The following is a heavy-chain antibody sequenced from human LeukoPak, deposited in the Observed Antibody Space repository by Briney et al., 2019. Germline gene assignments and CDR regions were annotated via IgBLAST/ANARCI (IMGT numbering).Heavy chain of an antibody. J-gene: IGHJ4*02. V-gene: IGHV4-34*01. Sequence: SETLSLTCAVYGGSLSGYYWSWIRQPPGKGLEWIGEVNHSGSTNYNPSLKSRVTISVDTSKNQFSLKLSSVTAADTAVYYCARRYYDFWSGYYSAIFDYWGQGTLVTVSS. CDR3: ARRYYDFWSGYYSAIFDY. D-gene: IGHD3-3*01. CDR1: GGSLSGYY. CDR2: VNHSGST.